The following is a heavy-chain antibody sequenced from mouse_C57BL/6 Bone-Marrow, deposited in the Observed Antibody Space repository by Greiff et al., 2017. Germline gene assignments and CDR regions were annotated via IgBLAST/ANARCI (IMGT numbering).Heavy chain of an antibody. J-gene: IGHJ4*01. CDR1: GFTFSDYG. CDR2: ISNLAYSI. D-gene: IGHD1-1*01. V-gene: IGHV5-15*01. Sequence: EVQLVESGGGLVQPGGSLKLSCAASGFTFSDYGMAWVRQAPRKGPEWVAFISNLAYSIYYADTVTGRFTISRENAKNTLYLEMSSLRSEDTAMXYGARRDGSSSWYAMDYWGQGTSVTVSS. CDR3: ARRDGSSSWYAMDY.